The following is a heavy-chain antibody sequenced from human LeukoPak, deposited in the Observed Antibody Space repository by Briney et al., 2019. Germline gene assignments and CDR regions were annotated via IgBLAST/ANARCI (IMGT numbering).Heavy chain of an antibody. CDR1: GFTFSSYS. CDR3: ARETNEMFDY. CDR2: ISVSGNYI. Sequence: PGGSLRLSCAVSGFTFSSYSMNWVRQAPGKGLEWVSSISVSGNYIYYADSVKGRFTISRDNAKNSLYLQMNSLRAEDTAVYYCARETNEMFDYWGQGTLVTVSS. V-gene: IGHV3-21*01. J-gene: IGHJ4*02. D-gene: IGHD5-24*01.